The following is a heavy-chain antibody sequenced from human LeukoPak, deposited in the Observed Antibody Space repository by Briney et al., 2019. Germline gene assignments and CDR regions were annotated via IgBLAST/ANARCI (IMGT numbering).Heavy chain of an antibody. CDR2: INHSGST. CDR1: GGSFSGYY. Sequence: PSETLSLTCAVYGGSFSGYYWSWIRQPLGKGLEWIGEINHSGSTNYNPSLKSRVTISVDTSKNQFSLKLSSVTAADTAVYYCARVGAYYYDSSGYGYWGQGTLVTVSS. V-gene: IGHV4-34*01. J-gene: IGHJ4*02. CDR3: ARVGAYYYDSSGYGY. D-gene: IGHD3-22*01.